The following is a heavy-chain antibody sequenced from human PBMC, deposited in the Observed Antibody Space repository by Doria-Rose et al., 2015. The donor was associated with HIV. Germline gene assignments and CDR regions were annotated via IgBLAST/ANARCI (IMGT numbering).Heavy chain of an antibody. CDR3: ARIKSSRWYHKYYFDF. J-gene: IGHJ4*02. Sequence: VTLKESGPVLVKPTETLTLTCTVSGVSLSSPGMGVSWIRQPPGKALEWLVNIFSDDERSYKTSLKSRLTISRGTSKSQVVLTMTDIDPVDTTTYYCARIKSSRWYHKYYFDFWGQGTLVIVSA. V-gene: IGHV2-26*01. D-gene: IGHD6-13*01. CDR2: IFSDDER. CDR1: GVSLSSPGMG.